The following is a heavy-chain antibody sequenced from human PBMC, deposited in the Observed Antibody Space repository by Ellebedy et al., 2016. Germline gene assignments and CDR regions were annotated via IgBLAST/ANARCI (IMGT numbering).Heavy chain of an antibody. V-gene: IGHV4-34*01. CDR3: ARGFCSSTSCRYYSHYYYMDV. J-gene: IGHJ6*03. CDR2: ISDSGGT. D-gene: IGHD2-2*01. CDR1: GGSVDTYY. Sequence: SETLSLXXTVSGGSVDTYYWTWIRQSPGKGLEWIGEISDSGGTKYNPSLKSRVSISLDMSKTQFSLKVSSVTAADTAVYYCARGFCSSTSCRYYSHYYYMDVWGKGTTVTVSS.